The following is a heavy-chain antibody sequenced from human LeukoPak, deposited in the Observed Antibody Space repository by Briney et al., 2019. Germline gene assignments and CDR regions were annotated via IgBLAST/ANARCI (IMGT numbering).Heavy chain of an antibody. D-gene: IGHD1-14*01. CDR1: GFSFSSYS. CDR3: ARARYFDY. V-gene: IGHV3-48*02. J-gene: IGHJ4*02. CDR2: ISSSSITI. Sequence: GSLSLSFAASGFSFSSYSMNRVRQAQGKGLEWVSYISSSSITIYQSDSVKGRFTISRDNAKNSLYLQMNSLRDEDTAVYYCARARYFDYWGQGTLVTVSS.